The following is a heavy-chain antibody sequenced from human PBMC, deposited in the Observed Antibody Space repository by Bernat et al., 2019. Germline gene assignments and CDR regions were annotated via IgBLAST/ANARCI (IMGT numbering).Heavy chain of an antibody. V-gene: IGHV3-74*01. Sequence: EVQLVESGGGLVQPGGSLRLSCAAAGFTFSSYWMHWVRQAPGKGLVWVSRINSDGSSTSYADSLRGRFTISRDNAKNTLYLQMNSLRAEDSAVYYCARAYRNRFDYWGQGTLVTVSS. CDR1: GFTFSSYW. CDR3: ARAYRNRFDY. D-gene: IGHD3-16*01. CDR2: INSDGSST. J-gene: IGHJ4*02.